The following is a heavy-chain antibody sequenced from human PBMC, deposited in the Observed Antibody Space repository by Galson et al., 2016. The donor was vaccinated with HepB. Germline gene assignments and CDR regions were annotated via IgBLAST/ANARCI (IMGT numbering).Heavy chain of an antibody. J-gene: IGHJ4*02. V-gene: IGHV3-21*06. Sequence: SLRLSCATSGFNLRAYSMDWFRQTPGKGLEWVSFIGPGGGPIYYADSVKGRFTISNDYARNSLYLQMNSLRVGDTAIYYCVRGFLSNSFDYWGQGALATVSS. CDR3: VRGFLSNSFDY. CDR1: GFNLRAYS. D-gene: IGHD4-23*01. CDR2: IGPGGGPI.